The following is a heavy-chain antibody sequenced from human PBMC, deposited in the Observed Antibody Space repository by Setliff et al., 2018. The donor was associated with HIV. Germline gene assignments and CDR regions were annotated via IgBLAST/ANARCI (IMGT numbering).Heavy chain of an antibody. V-gene: IGHV4-30-4*08. Sequence: SETLSLTCSVSGDSISSGGHYWSWIRQSPGKGLEWVGYIFHSENTYYNPSLKSPVTISVDTSKNQFSLKLSFVTAADTAVYYCARSLRYFDWSLRRPSHDAFDFWGQGTMVTVSS. CDR1: GDSISSGGHY. D-gene: IGHD3-9*01. J-gene: IGHJ3*01. CDR3: ARSLRYFDWSLRRPSHDAFDF. CDR2: IFHSENT.